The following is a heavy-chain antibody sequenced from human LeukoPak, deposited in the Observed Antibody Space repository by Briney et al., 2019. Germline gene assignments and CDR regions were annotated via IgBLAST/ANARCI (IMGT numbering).Heavy chain of an antibody. Sequence: GASVKVSCKASGYTFTGYYMHCVRQAPRQGLEWMGWINPNSGGTNYAQKFQGRVTMTRDTSISTAYMELSRLRSDDTAVYYCARGDSSGWPAHYWGQGTLVTVSS. D-gene: IGHD6-19*01. CDR2: INPNSGGT. CDR1: GYTFTGYY. J-gene: IGHJ4*02. V-gene: IGHV1-2*02. CDR3: ARGDSSGWPAHY.